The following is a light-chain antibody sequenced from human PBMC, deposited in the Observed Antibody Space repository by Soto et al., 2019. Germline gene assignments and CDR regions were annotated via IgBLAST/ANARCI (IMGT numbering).Light chain of an antibody. J-gene: IGKJ2*01. CDR3: QQSYSSPRT. V-gene: IGKV1-39*01. Sequence: DFQMTQSPSSLSASVGDRVTITCRASQSISSYLNWYQQKPGKAPKLLIYAAFSLQSGVPSRFSGSGSGTDFTLTISSLQPEDFATYYCQQSYSSPRTFGQGTNLEIK. CDR2: AAF. CDR1: QSISSY.